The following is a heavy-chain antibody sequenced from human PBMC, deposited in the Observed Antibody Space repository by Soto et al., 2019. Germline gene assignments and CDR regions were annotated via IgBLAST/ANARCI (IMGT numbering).Heavy chain of an antibody. J-gene: IGHJ3*02. Sequence: GGSLRLSCAASGLTFSSYAMSWVRQAPGKGLEWVSAISGSGGSTYYADSVKGRFTISRDNSKNTLYLQMNSLRAEDTAVYYCARGYHYYDSSGYDKWDAFDIWGQGTMVTVSS. CDR2: ISGSGGST. CDR1: GLTFSSYA. CDR3: ARGYHYYDSSGYDKWDAFDI. D-gene: IGHD3-22*01. V-gene: IGHV3-23*01.